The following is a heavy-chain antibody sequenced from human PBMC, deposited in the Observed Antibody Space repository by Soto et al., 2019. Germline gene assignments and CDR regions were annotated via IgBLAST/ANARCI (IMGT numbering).Heavy chain of an antibody. CDR3: ARDGKQPHDAFDI. Sequence: EVQLVESGGGLVQPGGSLRLSCAASGFTVSSNYMSWVRQAPGKGLEWVSVIYSGGSTYYADSVKGRFTISRDNSKNTLYLQMNSLRAEDTAVYYCARDGKQPHDAFDIWGQGTMVTVSS. CDR1: GFTVSSNY. J-gene: IGHJ3*02. D-gene: IGHD6-13*01. V-gene: IGHV3-66*01. CDR2: IYSGGST.